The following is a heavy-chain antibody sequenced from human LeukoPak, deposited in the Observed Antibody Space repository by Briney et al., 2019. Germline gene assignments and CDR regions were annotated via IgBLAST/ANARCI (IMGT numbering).Heavy chain of an antibody. V-gene: IGHV3-7*05. CDR2: IKQDGSEK. D-gene: IGHD3-16*01. CDR3: ASVRLGWGYFQY. J-gene: IGHJ1*01. CDR1: RFTFSTYS. Sequence: QTGGSLRLSCAASRFTFSTYSMNWVRQAPGKGLEWVANIKQDGSEKYYVDSVKGRFTVSRDNAKNSLYLQMNSLRAEDTAVYYCASVRLGWGYFQYWGQGTLVTVSS.